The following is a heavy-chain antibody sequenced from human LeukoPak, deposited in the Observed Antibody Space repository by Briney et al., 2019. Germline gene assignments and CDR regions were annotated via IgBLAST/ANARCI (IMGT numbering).Heavy chain of an antibody. V-gene: IGHV4-59*01. J-gene: IGHJ4*02. CDR1: GGSISSYY. CDR3: ARGPIYYYDNSGYPDYFDY. Sequence: SSETLSLTCTVSGGSISSYYWSWIRQPPGKGLEWIGYIYYSGSTNYNPSLKSRVTISVDTSKNQFSLKLSSVTAADTAVYYCARGPIYYYDNSGYPDYFDYWGQGTLVTVSS. CDR2: IYYSGST. D-gene: IGHD3-22*01.